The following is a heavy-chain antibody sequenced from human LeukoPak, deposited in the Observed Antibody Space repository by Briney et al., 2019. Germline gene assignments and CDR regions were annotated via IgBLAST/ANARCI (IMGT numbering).Heavy chain of an antibody. Sequence: GGSLRLSCAASGFTFSSYAMSWVRQAPGKGLEWVSAISGSGGSTYYADSVKGRFTISRDNSKNTLYLQMNSLRAEDTAVYYCAREGGQQPMFSPAGYFDYWGQGTLVTVSS. CDR1: GFTFSSYA. CDR3: AREGGQQPMFSPAGYFDY. J-gene: IGHJ4*02. V-gene: IGHV3-23*01. CDR2: ISGSGGST. D-gene: IGHD6-13*01.